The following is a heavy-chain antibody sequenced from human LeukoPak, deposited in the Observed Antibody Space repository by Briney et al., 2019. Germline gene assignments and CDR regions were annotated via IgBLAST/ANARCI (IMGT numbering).Heavy chain of an antibody. CDR3: ARGTVDTAMAYYYYYGMDV. Sequence: PSETLSLTCAVYGGSFSGYYWSWIRQPPGKGLEWIGYIYYSGSTNYNPSLKSRVTISVDTSKNQFSLKLSSVTAADTAVYYCARGTVDTAMAYYYYYGMDVWGQGTTVTVSS. CDR2: IYYSGST. V-gene: IGHV4-59*01. CDR1: GGSFSGYY. D-gene: IGHD5-18*01. J-gene: IGHJ6*02.